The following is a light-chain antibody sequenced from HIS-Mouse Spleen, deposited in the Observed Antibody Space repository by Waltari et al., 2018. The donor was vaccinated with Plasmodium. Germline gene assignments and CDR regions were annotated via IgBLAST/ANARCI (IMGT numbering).Light chain of an antibody. Sequence: EIVLTQSPATLSLSPGERATLSCRASQSVSSYLAWYQQKPGQAPRLLIYDASNRATGIPARFSGSGSGTDFTLTISSLEPEDFAVYYCQQYGSWTFGQGTKVEIK. J-gene: IGKJ1*01. CDR1: QSVSSY. CDR2: DAS. CDR3: QQYGSWT. V-gene: IGKV3-11*01.